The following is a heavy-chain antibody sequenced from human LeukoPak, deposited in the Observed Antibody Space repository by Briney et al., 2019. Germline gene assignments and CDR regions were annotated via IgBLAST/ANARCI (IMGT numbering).Heavy chain of an antibody. CDR2: ISGSGGST. D-gene: IGHD1-26*01. Sequence: GGSLRLSCAASGFTFSSYAMSWVRQAPGKGLEWVSAISGSGGSTYYADSVKGRFTISRDNAKNSLYLQMNSLRAEDTAVYYCAREGGRAFDYWGQGTLVTVPS. CDR1: GFTFSSYA. CDR3: AREGGRAFDY. J-gene: IGHJ4*02. V-gene: IGHV3-23*01.